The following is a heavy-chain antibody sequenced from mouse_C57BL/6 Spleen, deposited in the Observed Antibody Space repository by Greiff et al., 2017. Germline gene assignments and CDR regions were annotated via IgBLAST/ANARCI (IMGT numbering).Heavy chain of an antibody. V-gene: IGHV1-53*01. J-gene: IGHJ2*01. D-gene: IGHD1-1*01. CDR2: INPSNGGT. Sequence: VKLQQPGTELVKPGASVKLSCKASGYTFTSYWMHWVKQRPGQGLEWIGNINPSNGGTNYNEKFKSKATLTVDKSSSTAYMQLSSLTSEDSAVYYCASWGYYYGSSYVIDYWGQGTTLTVSS. CDR1: GYTFTSYW. CDR3: ASWGYYYGSSYVIDY.